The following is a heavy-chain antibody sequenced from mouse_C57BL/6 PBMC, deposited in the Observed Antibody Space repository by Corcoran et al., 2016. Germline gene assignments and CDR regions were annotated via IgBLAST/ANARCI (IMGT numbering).Heavy chain of an antibody. D-gene: IGHD2-4*01. CDR3: ARPYDYDFYYAMDY. CDR1: GYTFTTYG. CDR2: INTYSGVP. J-gene: IGHJ4*01. V-gene: IGHV9-3*01. Sequence: QIQLVQSGPELKKPGETVKISCKASGYTFTTYGMSWVKQAPGKGLKWMGWINTYSGVPTYADDFKGRFAFSLETSASTAYLQINNLKNDDTATYFCARPYDYDFYYAMDYWGQGTSVTVSS.